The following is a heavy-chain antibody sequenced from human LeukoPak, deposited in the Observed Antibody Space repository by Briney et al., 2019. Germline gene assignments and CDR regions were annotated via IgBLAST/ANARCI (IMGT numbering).Heavy chain of an antibody. CDR3: AREKDLIAAAGTSVLGFDP. J-gene: IGHJ5*02. V-gene: IGHV1-46*01. CDR1: GYTFTSYY. D-gene: IGHD6-13*01. CDR2: INPSGGST. Sequence: ASVKVSCKASGYTFTSYYMHWVRQAPGQGLEWMGIINPSGGSTSYAQKFQGRVTVTRDMSTSTVYMELSSLRSEDTAVYYCAREKDLIAAAGTSVLGFDPWGQGTLVTVSS.